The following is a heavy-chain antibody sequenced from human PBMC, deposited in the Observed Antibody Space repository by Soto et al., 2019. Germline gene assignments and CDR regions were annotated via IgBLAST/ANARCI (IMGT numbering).Heavy chain of an antibody. J-gene: IGHJ6*03. CDR2: IWYDGSNK. Sequence: GGSLRLSCAASGFTFSSYGMHWVRQAPGKGLEWVAVIWYDGSNKYYADSVKGRFTISRDNSKNTLYLKMNSLRAEDTAVYYCARASDSSPLYYYYYMDVWGKGTTVTVSS. CDR1: GFTFSSYG. CDR3: ARASDSSPLYYYYYMDV. V-gene: IGHV3-33*01. D-gene: IGHD6-13*01.